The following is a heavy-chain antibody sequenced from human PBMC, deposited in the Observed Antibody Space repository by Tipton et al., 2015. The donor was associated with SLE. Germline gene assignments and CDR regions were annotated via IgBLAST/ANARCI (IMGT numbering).Heavy chain of an antibody. D-gene: IGHD3-3*01. CDR1: RGSFSDSW. CDR3: ARHEYDFLD. Sequence: TLSLTCAADRGSFSDSWWSWIRQPPGRGLGWIGEFTRSGGTNYNPSLRSRVSISADSSKNQFSLNLKSMTAADTAVYYCARHEYDFLDWGQGTLVTVSA. J-gene: IGHJ4*02. V-gene: IGHV4-34*01. CDR2: FTRSGGT.